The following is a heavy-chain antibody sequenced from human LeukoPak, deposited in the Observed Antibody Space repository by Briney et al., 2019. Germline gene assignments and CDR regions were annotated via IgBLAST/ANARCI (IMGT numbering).Heavy chain of an antibody. D-gene: IGHD3-22*01. CDR2: INPSGGST. CDR1: GYTFTGYY. CDR3: ARGSDYYDPFDY. J-gene: IGHJ4*02. Sequence: ASVKVSCTASGYTFTGYYMHWVRQAPGQGLECMGIINPSGGSTSYAQKFQGRVTMTTDTSTSTAYMELRSLRSDDTAVYHCARGSDYYDPFDYWGQGTLVTVSS. V-gene: IGHV1-46*01.